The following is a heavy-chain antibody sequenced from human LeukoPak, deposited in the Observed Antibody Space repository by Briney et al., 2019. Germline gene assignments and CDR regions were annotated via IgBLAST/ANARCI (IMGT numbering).Heavy chain of an antibody. D-gene: IGHD5-18*01. J-gene: IGHJ6*04. CDR3: ARFGYGLPSRNYGIDV. Sequence: RASVKVSCKASGYTFTSYVMHWVRQAPGQSLEWMGCINAGNGNTKYSQKFQGRVTITTDTSASTAYMALTSLRSEDTAVYYCARFGYGLPSRNYGIDVWGKGPTVTVSS. CDR1: GYTFTSYV. V-gene: IGHV1-3*01. CDR2: INAGNGNT.